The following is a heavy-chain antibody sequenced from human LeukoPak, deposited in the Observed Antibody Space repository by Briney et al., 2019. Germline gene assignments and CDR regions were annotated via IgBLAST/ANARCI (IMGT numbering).Heavy chain of an antibody. V-gene: IGHV1-2*06. D-gene: IGHD3-10*01. CDR3: AREETSGGFDY. CDR2: INPNSGGT. CDR1: GYTFTGYY. Sequence: ASVKVSCKASGYTFTGYYMHWVRQAPGQGLEWMGRINPNSGGTNYAQKFQGRVAMTRDTSISTAYMELSRLRSDDTAVYYCAREETSGGFDYWGQGTLVTVSS. J-gene: IGHJ4*02.